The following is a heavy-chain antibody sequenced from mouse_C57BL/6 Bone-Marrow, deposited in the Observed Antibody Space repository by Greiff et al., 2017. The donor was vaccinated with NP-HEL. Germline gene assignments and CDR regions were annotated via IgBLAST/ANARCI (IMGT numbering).Heavy chain of an antibody. V-gene: IGHV1-22*01. Sequence: EVHLVESGPELVKPGASVKMSCKASGYTFTDYNMHWVKQSHGKSLEWIGYINPNNGGTSYNQKFKGKATLTVNKSSSTAYMELRSLTSEDSAVYYCAPLYYGSSYVGWYFDVWGTGTTVTVSS. J-gene: IGHJ1*03. CDR2: INPNNGGT. D-gene: IGHD1-1*01. CDR1: GYTFTDYN. CDR3: APLYYGSSYVGWYFDV.